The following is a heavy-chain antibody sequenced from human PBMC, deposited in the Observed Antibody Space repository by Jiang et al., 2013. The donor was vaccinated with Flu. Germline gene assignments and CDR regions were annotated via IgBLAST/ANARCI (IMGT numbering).Heavy chain of an antibody. CDR2: IYWDDDK. CDR1: GFSLSTSGMC. V-gene: IGHV2-5*08. D-gene: IGHD3-22*01. Sequence: KPTQTLTLTCTFSGFSLSTSGMCVSWIRQPPGKALEWLALIYWDDDKRYRPSLDNRLTITKDTTKNQVVLTMTNMDPVDTATYYCARAMRTWGITMIVVGGFDYWGQGTLVTVSS. CDR3: ARAMRTWGITMIVVGGFDY. J-gene: IGHJ4*02.